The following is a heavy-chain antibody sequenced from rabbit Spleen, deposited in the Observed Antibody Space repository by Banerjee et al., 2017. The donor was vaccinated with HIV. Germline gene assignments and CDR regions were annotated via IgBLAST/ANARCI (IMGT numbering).Heavy chain of an antibody. CDR3: ARGSATMTMVITGFYFNL. CDR1: GIDFSSYYY. CDR2: IYAGSSGST. Sequence: QQQLEESGGGLVKPGGTLTLTCKASGIDFSSYYYMCWVRQAPGKGLEWIACIYAGSSGSTYYASWAKGRFTISKTSSTTVTLQMTSLTAADTATYFCARGSATMTMVITGFYFNLWGPGTLVTVS. V-gene: IGHV1S45*01. J-gene: IGHJ4*01. D-gene: IGHD2-1*01.